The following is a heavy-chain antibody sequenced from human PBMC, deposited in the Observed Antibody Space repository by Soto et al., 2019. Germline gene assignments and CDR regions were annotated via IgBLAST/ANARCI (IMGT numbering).Heavy chain of an antibody. J-gene: IGHJ5*02. CDR3: ARGSEAWFDP. Sequence: ETLYLTCTVSGDSISSYFWSWIRQPPGKGLEWIGYVYSTEITNYNPSLKSRVAMSIDTSKNQFSLKVRSVTAADTAVYYCARGSEAWFDPWGQGTLVTVSS. CDR2: VYSTEIT. V-gene: IGHV4-59*01. CDR1: GDSISSYF.